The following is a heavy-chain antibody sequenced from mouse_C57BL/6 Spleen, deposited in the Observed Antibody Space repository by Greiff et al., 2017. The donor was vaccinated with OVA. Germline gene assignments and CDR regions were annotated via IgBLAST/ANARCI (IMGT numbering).Heavy chain of an antibody. J-gene: IGHJ4*01. CDR3: AREGYGSRYAMDY. D-gene: IGHD1-1*01. Sequence: QVHVKQPGAELVRPGSSVKLSCKASGYTFTSYWMHWVKQRPIQGLEWIGNIDPSDSETHYNQKFKDKATLTVDKSSSTAYMQLSSLTSEDSAVYYCAREGYGSRYAMDYWGQGTSVTVSS. V-gene: IGHV1-52*01. CDR2: IDPSDSET. CDR1: GYTFTSYW.